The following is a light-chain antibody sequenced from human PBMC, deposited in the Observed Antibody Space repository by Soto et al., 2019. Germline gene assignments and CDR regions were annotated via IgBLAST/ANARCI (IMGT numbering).Light chain of an antibody. V-gene: IGLV3-21*02. CDR1: NIGSKS. CDR3: QVWDSSSEVV. J-gene: IGLJ2*01. Sequence: SYELTQPPSVSVAPGQTARITCGGKNIGSKSVHWYQQKPGQAPVLVVYDDSDRPSGSPERCSGSNSGNTATLTISRGEAGDEADYYCQVWDSSSEVVFGGGTKLTVL. CDR2: DDS.